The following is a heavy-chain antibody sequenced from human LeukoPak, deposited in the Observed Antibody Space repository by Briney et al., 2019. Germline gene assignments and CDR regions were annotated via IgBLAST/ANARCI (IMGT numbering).Heavy chain of an antibody. J-gene: IGHJ3*01. CDR3: TREGVYAPDPSSYHRDAFDV. CDR2: IIPIFGTA. Sequence: SVKVSCKASGGTFSSYAISWVRQAPGQGLEWMGGIIPIFGTANYAQKFQGRVTITADESTSTAYMELSSLRSEDTAVYYCTREGVYAPDPSSYHRDAFDVWGQGTEVIVSS. V-gene: IGHV1-69*13. CDR1: GGTFSSYA. D-gene: IGHD3-16*02.